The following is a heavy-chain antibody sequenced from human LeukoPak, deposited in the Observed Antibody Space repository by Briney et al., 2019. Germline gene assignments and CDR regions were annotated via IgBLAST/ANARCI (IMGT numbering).Heavy chain of an antibody. CDR2: ISGSGGST. J-gene: IGHJ4*02. D-gene: IGHD3-22*01. CDR1: GFTFSSYA. V-gene: IGHV3-23*01. Sequence: PGRSLRLSCAASGFTFSSYAMSWVRQAPGKGLEWVSAISGSGGSTYYADSVKGRFTISRDNSKNTLYLQMNSLRAEDTAVYYCAKARYYDSSGYYFPVNYWGQGTLVTVSS. CDR3: AKARYYDSSGYYFPVNY.